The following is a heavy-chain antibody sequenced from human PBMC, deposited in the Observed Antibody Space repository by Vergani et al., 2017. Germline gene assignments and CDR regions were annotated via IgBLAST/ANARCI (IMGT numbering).Heavy chain of an antibody. CDR2: SNHSGST. D-gene: IGHD6-13*01. J-gene: IGHJ4*02. Sequence: QVQLQQWGAGLLKPSETLSLTCAVYGGSFSGYYWSWIRQPPGKGLEWIGESNHSGSTNYNPSLKSRVTISVDTSKNQFSLQLSSVTAADTAVYYWATSRYGDYYDYWGQGTLVTVSS. CDR1: GGSFSGYY. CDR3: ATSRYGDYYDY. V-gene: IGHV4-34*01.